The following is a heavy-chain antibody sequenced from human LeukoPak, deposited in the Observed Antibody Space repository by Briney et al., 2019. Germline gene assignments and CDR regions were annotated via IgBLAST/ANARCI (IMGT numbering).Heavy chain of an antibody. J-gene: IGHJ4*02. CDR2: MSYNGQIT. CDR3: AKVQLERRELLPNFDS. V-gene: IGHV3-30*18. CDR1: GFTFSSYG. Sequence: GRSLRLSCAASGFTFSSYGMHWVRQAPGKGLEWVAVMSYNGQITYYADSVRGRFTISRDNSQNMLYLQMNSLRVDDTSVYYCAKVQLERRELLPNFDSWGQGTLVTVSS. D-gene: IGHD1-1*01.